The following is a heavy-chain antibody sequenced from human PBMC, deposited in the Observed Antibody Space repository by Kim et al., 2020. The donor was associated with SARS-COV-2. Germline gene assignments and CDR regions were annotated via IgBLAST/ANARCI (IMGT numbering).Heavy chain of an antibody. J-gene: IGHJ4*02. CDR1: GLTFSGYG. CDR2: ISDTGADR. Sequence: GGSLRLSCAASGLTFSGYGMSWVRQAPGKGLEWVSAISDTGADRNYANSVKGRFTISRDNSKNTLYLQMNSLRDEDTAVYYCAKRLGPTTPNFDYWGQGTLVTVSS. CDR3: AKRLGPTTPNFDY. D-gene: IGHD1-26*01. V-gene: IGHV3-23*01.